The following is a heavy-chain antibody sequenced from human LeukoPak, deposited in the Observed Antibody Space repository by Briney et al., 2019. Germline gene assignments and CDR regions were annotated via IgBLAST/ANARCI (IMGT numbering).Heavy chain of an antibody. CDR2: IIPIFGTA. V-gene: IGHV1-69*06. J-gene: IGHJ4*02. CDR3: ARAYYDILTGYYTLDY. Sequence: GASVKVSCKASGGTFSSYAISWVRQAPGQGLECMGGIIPIFGTANYEQKFQGRVTITADKSTSTAYMELSSLRSENTAVYYCARAYYDILTGYYTLDYWGQGTLVTVSS. CDR1: GGTFSSYA. D-gene: IGHD3-9*01.